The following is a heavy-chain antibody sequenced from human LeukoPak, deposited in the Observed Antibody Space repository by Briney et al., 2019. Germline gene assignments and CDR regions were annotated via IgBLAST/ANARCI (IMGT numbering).Heavy chain of an antibody. V-gene: IGHV1-2*02. CDR2: INPNSGGT. Sequence: ASVKVSCKASGYTFTGYYMHWVRQAPGQGLEWMGWINPNSGGTNYAQKFQGRVTMTRDTSISIAYMELRSLRSDDTAVYYCAREGSDSSGSDTDYWGQGTLATVSS. CDR1: GYTFTGYY. D-gene: IGHD3-22*01. CDR3: AREGSDSSGSDTDY. J-gene: IGHJ4*02.